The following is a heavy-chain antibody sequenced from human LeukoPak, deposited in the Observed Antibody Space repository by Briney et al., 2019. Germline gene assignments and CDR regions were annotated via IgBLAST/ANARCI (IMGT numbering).Heavy chain of an antibody. CDR2: IYYSGST. Sequence: SETLSLTCTVSGGSISSSSYYWGWIRQPPRKGLEWIGSIYYSGSTYYNPSLKSRVTISVDTSKNQFSLKLSSVTAADTAVYYCARDSVVGAYDYWGQGTLVTVSS. V-gene: IGHV4-39*07. D-gene: IGHD1-26*01. CDR1: GGSISSSSYY. CDR3: ARDSVVGAYDY. J-gene: IGHJ4*02.